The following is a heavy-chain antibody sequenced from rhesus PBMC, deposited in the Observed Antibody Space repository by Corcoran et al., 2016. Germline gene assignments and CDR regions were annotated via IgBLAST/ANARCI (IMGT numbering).Heavy chain of an antibody. CDR2: FYGRDGNS. CDR3: TRDPYF. D-gene: IGHD2-39*01. J-gene: IGHJ4*01. CDR1: GDSVSSGYW. Sequence: QVQLQESGPPVVKPSETLSLTCAVSGDSVSSGYWWGWIRQSPGKGLEWIGGFYGRDGNSEYNPSLKSRVTISRDTSKNQFSLKLTSATAADTAVYYCTRDPYFWGQGVLVTVSP. V-gene: IGHV4-93*01.